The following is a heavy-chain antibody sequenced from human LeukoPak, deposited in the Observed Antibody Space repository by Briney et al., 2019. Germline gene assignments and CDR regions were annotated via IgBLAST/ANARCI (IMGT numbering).Heavy chain of an antibody. CDR1: GYTFTSYG. J-gene: IGHJ4*02. Sequence: ASVKVSCKASGYTFTSYGISWVRQAPGQGLEWMGWISAYNGNTNYAQKFQGRVTMTRDMSTSTVYMELSSLRSEDTAVYYCARDRIAARTFDYWGQGTLVTVSS. CDR2: ISAYNGNT. CDR3: ARDRIAARTFDY. D-gene: IGHD6-6*01. V-gene: IGHV1-18*01.